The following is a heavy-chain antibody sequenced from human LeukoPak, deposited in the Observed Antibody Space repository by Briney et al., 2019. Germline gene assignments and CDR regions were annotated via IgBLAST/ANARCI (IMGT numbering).Heavy chain of an antibody. V-gene: IGHV3-30-3*01. CDR2: ISYDGSNK. CDR1: GFTFSGYP. D-gene: IGHD6-19*01. J-gene: IGHJ4*02. CDR3: ARDLSPYYSSGCDY. Sequence: PGKSLRLSCAASGFTFSGYPIHWVRQAPGKGLEWVAVISYDGSNKYYADSVKGRFTISRDNSKNTLYLQMNSLRAEDTAVYYCARDLSPYYSSGCDYWGQGTLVTVSS.